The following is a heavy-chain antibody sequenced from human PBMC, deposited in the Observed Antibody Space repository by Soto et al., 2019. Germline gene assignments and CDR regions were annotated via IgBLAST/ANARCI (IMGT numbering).Heavy chain of an antibody. CDR2: IYYSGST. CDR1: GGSISSGGYY. J-gene: IGHJ5*02. D-gene: IGHD3-9*01. Sequence: SETLSLTCTVSGGSISSGGYYWSWIRQHPGKGLEWIGYIYYSGSTYYNPSLKSRVTISVDTSKNQFSLKLSSVTAADTAVYYCARGELRYFDWFDPWGQGTLVTVSS. V-gene: IGHV4-31*03. CDR3: ARGELRYFDWFDP.